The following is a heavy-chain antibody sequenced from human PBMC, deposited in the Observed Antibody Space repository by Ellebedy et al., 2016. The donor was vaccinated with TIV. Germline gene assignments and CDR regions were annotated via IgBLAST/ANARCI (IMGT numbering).Heavy chain of an antibody. D-gene: IGHD2-15*01. J-gene: IGHJ6*03. Sequence: SETLSLXXTVSGYSISSGYYWGWIRQPPGKGLEWIGSIYHSGSTYYNPSLKSRVTISVDTSKDQFSLKLSSVTAADTAVYYCARVVVPPALSRDYSCMDVWGKGTPVSVSS. CDR2: IYHSGST. V-gene: IGHV4-38-2*02. CDR1: GYSISSGYY. CDR3: ARVVVPPALSRDYSCMDV.